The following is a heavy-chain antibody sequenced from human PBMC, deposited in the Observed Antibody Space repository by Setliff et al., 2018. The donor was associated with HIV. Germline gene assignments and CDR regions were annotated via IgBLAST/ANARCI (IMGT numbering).Heavy chain of an antibody. J-gene: IGHJ4*02. CDR3: GKRRQRAEDYY. CDR1: GFTFSSFA. V-gene: IGHV3-23*01. CDR2: ISGSGGST. Sequence: WGSLRLSCAASGFTFSSFAMSWVRQAPGKGLEWISAISGSGGSTYYADPVKGRFTISSDNSKTTLYLQMNSLRAEDTAVDYGGKRRQRAEDYYWGQGTLVTVSS. D-gene: IGHD6-25*01.